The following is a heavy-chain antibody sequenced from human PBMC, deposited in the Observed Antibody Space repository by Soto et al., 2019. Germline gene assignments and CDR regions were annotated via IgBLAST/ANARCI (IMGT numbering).Heavy chain of an antibody. D-gene: IGHD3-3*01. CDR3: ARDRNDFWSGYFSYWYFDL. CDR1: GGSISSGGYY. J-gene: IGHJ2*01. Sequence: QVQLQESGPGLVKPSQTLSLTCTVSGGSISSGGYYWSWIRQHPGKGLEWIGYIYYSGSTYYNPSLKSRVTISVDTSKNQFSLKLSSVTAADTAVYYCARDRNDFWSGYFSYWYFDLWGRGTLVTVSS. CDR2: IYYSGST. V-gene: IGHV4-31*03.